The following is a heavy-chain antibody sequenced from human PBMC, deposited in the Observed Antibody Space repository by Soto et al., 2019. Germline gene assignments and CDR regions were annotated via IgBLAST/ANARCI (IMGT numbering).Heavy chain of an antibody. V-gene: IGHV4-59*01. Sequence: SETLSLTCTVSGGSISSDHWSWIRQSPGKGLEWIGYTSNSAPTIYNPSLKSRVTISVDTSKNQFSLKLSSVTAADTAVYYCARAFDYSGANWFDPWGQGTLVTVS. D-gene: IGHD3-10*01. J-gene: IGHJ5*02. CDR1: GGSISSDH. CDR3: ARAFDYSGANWFDP. CDR2: TSNSAPT.